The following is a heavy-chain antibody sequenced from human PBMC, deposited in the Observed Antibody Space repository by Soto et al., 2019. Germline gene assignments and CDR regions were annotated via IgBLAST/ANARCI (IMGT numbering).Heavy chain of an antibody. Sequence: EVQLVESGGALAQPGGSLRLSCAASGFTFNDYAMHWVRQAPGQGLEWVAGIDWNSGIIVYADSVQGRFTVSRDNAKNSLYLQMHSLRAEDTALYGCVKHMLHALTRSRGAFDVWGRGTVVTVSS. CDR3: VKHMLHALTRSRGAFDV. V-gene: IGHV3-9*01. CDR1: GFTFNDYA. J-gene: IGHJ3*01. CDR2: IDWNSGII. D-gene: IGHD7-27*01.